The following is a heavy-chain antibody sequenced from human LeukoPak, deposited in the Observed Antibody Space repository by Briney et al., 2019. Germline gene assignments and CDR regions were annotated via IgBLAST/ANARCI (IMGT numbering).Heavy chain of an antibody. CDR1: GFTFSSYG. D-gene: IGHD5-12*01. V-gene: IGHV3-30*02. Sequence: GGSLRRSCAAPGFTFSSYGMHWVRQAPGKGLEWVAVIHNDGTMGRYADSVKGRFTISKDFSRNTLHLQMHSLRDDDTAVYYCAKEGDEFRGYLDVWGKGTTVTVSS. CDR2: IHNDGTMG. CDR3: AKEGDEFRGYLDV. J-gene: IGHJ6*04.